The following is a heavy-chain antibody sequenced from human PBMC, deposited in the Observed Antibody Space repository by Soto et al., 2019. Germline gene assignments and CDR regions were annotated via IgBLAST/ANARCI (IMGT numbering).Heavy chain of an antibody. V-gene: IGHV4-39*01. CDR2: IYYSGCT. CDR3: ARHEKSGHYYDSSGYYPFDY. Sequence: PSETLSLTCTVSGGSISSSSYYWGWIRQPPGKGLDWFGSIYYSGCTYYNPSLKSRVTISVDTSKNQFSLKLSSVTAADTAVYYCARHEKSGHYYDSSGYYPFDYWGQGTLVTVSS. J-gene: IGHJ4*02. D-gene: IGHD3-22*01. CDR1: GGSISSSSYY.